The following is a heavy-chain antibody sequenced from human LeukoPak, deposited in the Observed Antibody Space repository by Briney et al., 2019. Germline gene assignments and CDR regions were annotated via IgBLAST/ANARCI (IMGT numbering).Heavy chain of an antibody. CDR1: GFTFSIYA. V-gene: IGHV3-23*01. Sequence: GGSLRLSCAASGFTFSIYAMSWVRQAPGKGLEWVSSISGSGGSTYFADSVKGRFTISRDNAKNSLYLQMNSLRAEDTAVYYCAREYYYDSSGYLWGQGTLVTVSS. D-gene: IGHD3-22*01. CDR2: ISGSGGST. CDR3: AREYYYDSSGYL. J-gene: IGHJ4*02.